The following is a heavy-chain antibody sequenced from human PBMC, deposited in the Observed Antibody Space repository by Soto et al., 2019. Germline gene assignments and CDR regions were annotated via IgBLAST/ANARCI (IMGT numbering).Heavy chain of an antibody. CDR1: GYTFTSYD. D-gene: IGHD3-3*01. CDR2: MNPNSGDT. V-gene: IGHV1-8*01. J-gene: IGHJ6*02. Sequence: ASVKVSCKASGYTFTSYDINWVRQATGQGLEWMGWMNPNSGDTGYAQKFQGRVTMTRDTSTSTAYMELSSLRSEDTAVYYCARRVRFLMDVWGQGTTVTVSS. CDR3: ARRVRFLMDV.